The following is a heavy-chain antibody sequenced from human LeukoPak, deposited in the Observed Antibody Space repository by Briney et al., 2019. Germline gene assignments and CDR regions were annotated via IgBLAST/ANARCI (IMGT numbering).Heavy chain of an antibody. Sequence: GASVKVSCKASGYTFTSFGISWVRQAPGQGLEWMGWISAYNGNTNYAQKLQGRVTMTTDTSTSTAYMELSSLRSEDTAVYYCASLYYYDSSGYLPDWGQGTLVTVSS. CDR2: ISAYNGNT. CDR1: GYTFTSFG. D-gene: IGHD3-22*01. CDR3: ASLYYYDSSGYLPD. J-gene: IGHJ4*02. V-gene: IGHV1-18*01.